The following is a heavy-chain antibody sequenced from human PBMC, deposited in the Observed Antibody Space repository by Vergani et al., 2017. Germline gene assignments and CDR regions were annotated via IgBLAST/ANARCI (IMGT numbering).Heavy chain of an antibody. CDR3: ARGDYGILTGYRY. J-gene: IGHJ4*02. Sequence: QVQVVQSGAAVKKSGASVKVSWKTSGYTFSNYYMHWVRQAPGQGLEWMGIINPSGGHTNYAQKFQGRVTMTRDTSTSTVYMELSSLRSEDTAIYYCARGDYGILTGYRYWGQGTLVTVSA. D-gene: IGHD3-9*01. V-gene: IGHV1-46*03. CDR2: INPSGGHT. CDR1: GYTFSNYY.